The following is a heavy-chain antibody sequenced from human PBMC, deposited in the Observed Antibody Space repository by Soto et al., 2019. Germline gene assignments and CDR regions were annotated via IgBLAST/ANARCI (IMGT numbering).Heavy chain of an antibody. Sequence: GASVKVSCKASGYTFTSYYMHWVRQAPGQGLEWMGKINPSGGSTSYAQKFQGRVTMTRDTSTSTVYMELSSLRSEDTAVYYCARDFVSGLLWFGGYGMDVWGQGTTVTVSS. V-gene: IGHV1-46*01. CDR1: GYTFTSYY. CDR3: ARDFVSGLLWFGGYGMDV. J-gene: IGHJ6*02. CDR2: INPSGGST. D-gene: IGHD3-10*01.